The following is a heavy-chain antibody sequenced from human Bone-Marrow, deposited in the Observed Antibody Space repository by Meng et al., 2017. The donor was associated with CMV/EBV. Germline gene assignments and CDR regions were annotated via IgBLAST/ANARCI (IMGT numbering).Heavy chain of an antibody. Sequence: LSLTCAASGFTFSSYSMNWVRQAPGKGLEWVSSISSSSSYIYYADSVKGRFTISRDNAKNSLYLQMNSLRAEDTAVYYCASVDYVWGSYRYTVSTSDYWGQGTLVTVSS. CDR1: GFTFSSYS. CDR3: ASVDYVWGSYRYTVSTSDY. J-gene: IGHJ4*02. CDR2: ISSSSSYI. D-gene: IGHD3-16*02. V-gene: IGHV3-21*01.